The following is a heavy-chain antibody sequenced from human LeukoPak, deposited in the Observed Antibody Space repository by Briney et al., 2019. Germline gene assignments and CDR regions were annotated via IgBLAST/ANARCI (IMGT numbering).Heavy chain of an antibody. D-gene: IGHD1-26*01. CDR1: GGSISSYY. V-gene: IGHV4-59*01. J-gene: IGHJ4*02. Sequence: PSETLSLTCTVSGGSISSYYWSWIRQPPGKGLEWIGYIYYSGSTNYNPSLKSRVTISIDTSKNQFPLNLSSVTTADTAVYYCAGVGATGGFDYWGQGTLVTVSS. CDR3: AGVGATGGFDY. CDR2: IYYSGST.